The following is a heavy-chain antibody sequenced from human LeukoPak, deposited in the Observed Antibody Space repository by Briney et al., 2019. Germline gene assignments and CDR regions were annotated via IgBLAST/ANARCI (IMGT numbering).Heavy chain of an antibody. Sequence: GGSLRLSCAASGFTFSDYFMSWIRQAPEKGLEWVSYIGPSSDNINYADSVKGRFTVSRDNAKNSLYLQMNSLRAEYTAVYYCARVNPTNSGFYAYWGQGTLVTVSS. CDR1: GFTFSDYF. D-gene: IGHD3-22*01. J-gene: IGHJ1*01. CDR3: ARVNPTNSGFYAY. V-gene: IGHV3-11*04. CDR2: IGPSSDNI.